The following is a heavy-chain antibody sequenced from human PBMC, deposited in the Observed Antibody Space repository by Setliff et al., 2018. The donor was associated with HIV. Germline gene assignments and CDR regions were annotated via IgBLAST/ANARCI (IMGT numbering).Heavy chain of an antibody. CDR3: SPVVTLAYCHDGLCPSFDS. D-gene: IGHD2-8*01. CDR1: GGSISSHY. Sequence: PSETLSLTCTVSGGSISSHYWSWIRQPPGKGLAWIGSVYYSGSPNYNPSLKSRITISLDTSKSQFSLKLGSVTAADPAVYFCSPVVTLAYCHDGLCPSFDSWGQGALVTVSS. V-gene: IGHV4-59*11. J-gene: IGHJ4*02. CDR2: VYYSGSP.